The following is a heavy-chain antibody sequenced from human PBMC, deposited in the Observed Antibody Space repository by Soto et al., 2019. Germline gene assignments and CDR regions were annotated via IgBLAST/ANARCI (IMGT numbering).Heavy chain of an antibody. Sequence: SETLSLTCTVSGGSISHTYWSWIRQPPGKGLEWIGYIYYSGSTNYNPSLKSRVTMSGDTSKNQLPLKLSSVTAADTAVYYCARHQVKWGELERYFDYWGRGTLVTVSS. CDR3: ARHQVKWGELERYFDY. V-gene: IGHV4-59*08. J-gene: IGHJ4*02. CDR2: IYYSGST. D-gene: IGHD1-1*01. CDR1: GGSISHTY.